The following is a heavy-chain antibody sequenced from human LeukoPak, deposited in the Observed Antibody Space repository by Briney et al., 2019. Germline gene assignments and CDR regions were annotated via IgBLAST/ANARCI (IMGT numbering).Heavy chain of an antibody. V-gene: IGHV3-7*04. Sequence: GGSLRLSCAASGFTFSSFWMTWVRQAPGTGLEWVANIKQDGIEKYYVDSVKGRFTISRDNAKNSLYLQMNSLRPEDTPVYYCARAKRNGFDIWGQGTMVTVSS. J-gene: IGHJ3*02. CDR2: IKQDGIEK. CDR3: ARAKRNGFDI. CDR1: GFTFSSFW.